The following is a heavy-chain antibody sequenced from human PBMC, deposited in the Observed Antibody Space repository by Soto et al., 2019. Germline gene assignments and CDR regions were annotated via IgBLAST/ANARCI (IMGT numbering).Heavy chain of an antibody. CDR1: GYTFTSYG. V-gene: IGHV1-18*01. CDR3: ARDRIKGIAVAGTGSY. J-gene: IGHJ4*02. CDR2: ISAYNGNT. Sequence: ASVKVCCKASGYTFTSYGISWVRQAPGQGLEWMGWISAYNGNTNYAQKLQGRVTMTTDTSTSTAYMELRSLRSDDTAVYYCARDRIKGIAVAGTGSYWGQGTLVTVSS. D-gene: IGHD6-19*01.